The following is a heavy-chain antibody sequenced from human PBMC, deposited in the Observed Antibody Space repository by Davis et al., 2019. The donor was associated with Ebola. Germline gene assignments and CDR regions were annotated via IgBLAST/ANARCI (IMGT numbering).Heavy chain of an antibody. J-gene: IGHJ4*02. CDR3: AKGWDSSGWQN. CDR2: IWYDGRNQ. CDR1: GFTFSSYG. D-gene: IGHD6-19*01. Sequence: PGGSLRLSCAASGFTFSSYGMHWVRQAPGKGLEWVAVIWYDGRNQYYADSVKGRFTISRDNSKNTLYLQMNSLRAEDTAVYYCAKGWDSSGWQNWGPGILVTVSS. V-gene: IGHV3-30*02.